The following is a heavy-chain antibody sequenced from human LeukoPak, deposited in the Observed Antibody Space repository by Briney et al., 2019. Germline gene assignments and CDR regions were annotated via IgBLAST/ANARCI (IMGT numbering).Heavy chain of an antibody. Sequence: ASVKVSCKASGYTFTSHDINWVRQATGQGLEWMGWMHPNSGNTGYAQKFQGRVTMTRDTSISTAYMDLSGLRSEETDVYYCAREKIDFWTGFGSNRMGVWGQGPTVTVSS. V-gene: IGHV1-8*01. CDR1: GYTFTSHD. CDR2: MHPNSGNT. J-gene: IGHJ6*02. D-gene: IGHD3/OR15-3a*01. CDR3: AREKIDFWTGFGSNRMGV.